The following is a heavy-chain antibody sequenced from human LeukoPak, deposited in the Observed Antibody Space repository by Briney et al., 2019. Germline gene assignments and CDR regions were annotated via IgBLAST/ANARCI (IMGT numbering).Heavy chain of an antibody. V-gene: IGHV3-30-3*01. J-gene: IGHJ4*02. CDR1: GLTFSSYA. CDR2: ISYDGSNK. CDR3: ARDRIHAFDY. D-gene: IGHD2/OR15-2a*01. Sequence: PGGSLRLSCAASGLTFSSYAMHWVRQAPGKGLEWVAVISYDGSNKYYADSVKGRFTISRDNSKNTLYLQMNSLRAEDTAVYYCARDRIHAFDYWGQGTLVTVSS.